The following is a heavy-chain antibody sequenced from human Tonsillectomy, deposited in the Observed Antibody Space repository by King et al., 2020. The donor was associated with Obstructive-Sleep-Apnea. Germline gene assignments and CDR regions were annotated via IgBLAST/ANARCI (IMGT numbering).Heavy chain of an antibody. CDR2: IYYTVST. CDR3: ARGGGWFDP. Sequence: QLQESGPGLVKASQTLSLTCTVSGDSISTSGHNWNWIRQHPGRGLEWIGYIYYTVSTYYNPSPKSRVTISGDMSKNQFSLKLRSVTVADTAVYYCARGGGWFDPWGQGALVTVSS. J-gene: IGHJ5*02. D-gene: IGHD2-15*01. V-gene: IGHV4-31*03. CDR1: GDSISTSGHN.